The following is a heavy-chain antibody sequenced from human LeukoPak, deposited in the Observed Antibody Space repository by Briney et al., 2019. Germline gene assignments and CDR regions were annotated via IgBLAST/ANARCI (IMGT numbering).Heavy chain of an antibody. D-gene: IGHD6-13*01. V-gene: IGHV3-23*01. J-gene: IGHJ4*02. Sequence: GGSLRLSCAASGFTFSSYAMSWVRQAPGKGLEWVSAISGSGGSTYYADSVKGRFTISRDNAKNSLYLQMNSLRAEDTAVYYCARLDSGYSSSWYDYWGQGTLVTVSS. CDR1: GFTFSSYA. CDR2: ISGSGGST. CDR3: ARLDSGYSSSWYDY.